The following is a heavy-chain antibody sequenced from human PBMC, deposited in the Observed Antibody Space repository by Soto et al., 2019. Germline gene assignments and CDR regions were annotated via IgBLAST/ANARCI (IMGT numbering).Heavy chain of an antibody. V-gene: IGHV3-15*01. CDR1: GFTLSYAW. Sequence: EVELVESGGGLVKPGGSLRLSCAASGFTLSYAWMSWVSQAPGKGLEWVGRNKSITDGGTTDYAAPVKGRFTITRDDSKNTLYLQMNRLKTEDTAVYYCPPTLLRGTQRRSYAFKSWGQGTTVAVTS. J-gene: IGHJ3*02. CDR3: PPTLLRGTQRRSYAFKS. D-gene: IGHD3-10*01. CDR2: NKSITDGGTT.